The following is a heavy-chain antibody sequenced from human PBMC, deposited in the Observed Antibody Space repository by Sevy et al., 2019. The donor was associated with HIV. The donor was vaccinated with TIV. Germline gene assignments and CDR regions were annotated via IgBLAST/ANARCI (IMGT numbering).Heavy chain of an antibody. CDR3: ARGRGSKSLDV. J-gene: IGHJ6*02. CDR1: GYTFTSYD. CDR2: MNPNRGNT. D-gene: IGHD3-16*01. V-gene: IGHV1-8*01. Sequence: ASVKVSCKASGYTFTSYDINWVRQATGQGLEWMGWMNPNRGNTDHAQEFQGRVTMTRDTSKSTAYMELSSLRFEDTAVYYCARGRGSKSLDVWGQGTTVTVSS.